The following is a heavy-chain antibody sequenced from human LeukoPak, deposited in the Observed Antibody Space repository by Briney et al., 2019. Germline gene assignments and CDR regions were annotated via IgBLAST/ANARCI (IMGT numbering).Heavy chain of an antibody. Sequence: ASVKVSCKASGYTFTGYYMHWVRQAPGQGLEWMGWINPNSGGTNYAQKFQGRVTMTRDTSISTAYMELSRLRSDDTAVYYCARGLGGVVGSWFDPWGQGTLVTVSS. CDR3: ARGLGGVVGSWFDP. J-gene: IGHJ5*02. V-gene: IGHV1-2*02. D-gene: IGHD1-26*01. CDR2: INPNSGGT. CDR1: GYTFTGYY.